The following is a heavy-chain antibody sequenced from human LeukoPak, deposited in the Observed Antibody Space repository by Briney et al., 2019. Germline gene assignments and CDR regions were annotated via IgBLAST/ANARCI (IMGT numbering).Heavy chain of an antibody. CDR2: IKQDGSEK. Sequence: GGSLRLSCAASGFTFSSYWMSWVRQAPGKGLKWVANIKQDGSEKYYVDSVKGRFTISRDNAKNSLYLQMISLRAEDTAVYYCARDQVSEVWFGEFLTSFDYWGQGTLVTVSS. CDR3: ARDQVSEVWFGEFLTSFDY. CDR1: GFTFSSYW. V-gene: IGHV3-7*01. D-gene: IGHD3-10*01. J-gene: IGHJ4*02.